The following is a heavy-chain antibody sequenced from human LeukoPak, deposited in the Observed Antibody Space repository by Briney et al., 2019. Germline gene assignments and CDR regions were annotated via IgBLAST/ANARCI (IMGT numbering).Heavy chain of an antibody. CDR1: GCSISSYY. V-gene: IGHV4-59*08. CDR3: ANSSRGAEYFHH. Sequence: PSETLSLTCTVSGCSISSYYWSWIRQPPGKGLEWIGYINYSGSTNYNPSLKSRVTISGDTSKNQFSLKLSSVTAADTAVYYCANSSRGAEYFHHWGQGTLVTVSS. J-gene: IGHJ1*01. CDR2: INYSGST. D-gene: IGHD4-23*01.